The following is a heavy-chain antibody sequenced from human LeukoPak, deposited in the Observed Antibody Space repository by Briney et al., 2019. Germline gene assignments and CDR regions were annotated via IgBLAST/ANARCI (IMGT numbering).Heavy chain of an antibody. CDR1: GFTVSSNY. Sequence: PGGSLRLSCAASGFTVSSNYMSWVRQAPGKGLEWVSVIYSGGSTYYADSVKGRFTISRDNSKNTLYLQMNSLRAEDTAVYYCARGAPHYYDSSGYYGLLGYYFDYWGQGTLVTVSS. CDR3: ARGAPHYYDSSGYYGLLGYYFDY. J-gene: IGHJ4*02. D-gene: IGHD3-22*01. V-gene: IGHV3-53*01. CDR2: IYSGGST.